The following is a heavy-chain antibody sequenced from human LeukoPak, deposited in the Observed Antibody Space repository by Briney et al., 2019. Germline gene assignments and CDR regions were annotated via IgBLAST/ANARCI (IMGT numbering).Heavy chain of an antibody. CDR2: MYYTGST. J-gene: IGHJ4*02. D-gene: IGHD3-16*01. V-gene: IGHV4-39*01. Sequence: PSETLSLTCTVSGGSIASSTYYWGWVRQPPGKGLEWIGHMYYTGSTYHNPSLKSRVTTSVDTSKKQFSLKLTSVTAADTAVYYCARLSMHTFGGARSGFGYWGQGTLVTVSS. CDR1: GGSIASSTYY. CDR3: ARLSMHTFGGARSGFGY.